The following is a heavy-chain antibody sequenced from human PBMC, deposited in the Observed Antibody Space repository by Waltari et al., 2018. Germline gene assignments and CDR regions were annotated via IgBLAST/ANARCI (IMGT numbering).Heavy chain of an antibody. Sequence: QVNLVESGGGVVQPGRSLRLSCAASGFGFKGFGMHWIRQAPGKGLEWVAVVSYDGGNTNYADSVKGRFTISRDNSNNTLYLQMKSLRTEDTAVYYCATKGVGGFEFYFDKWGQGTLVTVSS. D-gene: IGHD5-12*01. CDR3: ATKGVGGFEFYFDK. V-gene: IGHV3-30*03. CDR2: VSYDGGNT. J-gene: IGHJ4*02. CDR1: GFGFKGFG.